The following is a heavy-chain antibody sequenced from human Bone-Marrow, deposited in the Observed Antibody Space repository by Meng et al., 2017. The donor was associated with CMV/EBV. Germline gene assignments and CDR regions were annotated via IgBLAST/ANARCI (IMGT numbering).Heavy chain of an antibody. V-gene: IGHV3-7*01. CDR3: ARTGPVGATFGY. CDR2: IKQDGSEK. CDR1: EFTVSSNY. J-gene: IGHJ4*02. D-gene: IGHD1-26*01. Sequence: GGSLRLSCAASEFTVSSNYMSWVRQAPGKGLEWVANIKQDGSEKYYVDSVKGRFTISRDNAKNSLYLQMNSLRAEDTAVYYCARTGPVGATFGYWGQGTLVTVSS.